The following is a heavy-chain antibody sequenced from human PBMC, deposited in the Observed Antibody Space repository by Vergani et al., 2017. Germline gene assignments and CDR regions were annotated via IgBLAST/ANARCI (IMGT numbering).Heavy chain of an antibody. D-gene: IGHD6-19*01. J-gene: IGHJ3*02. Sequence: QVQLVQSGAEVKKPGSSVKVSCKASGGTFSSYTISWVRQAPGQGLEWMGRIIPILGIANYAQKFQGRVTITADKSTSTAYMELSSLRSEDTAVYYCARCGWRGGLDAFDIWGQGTMVTVSS. CDR2: IIPILGIA. CDR3: ARCGWRGGLDAFDI. V-gene: IGHV1-69*02. CDR1: GGTFSSYT.